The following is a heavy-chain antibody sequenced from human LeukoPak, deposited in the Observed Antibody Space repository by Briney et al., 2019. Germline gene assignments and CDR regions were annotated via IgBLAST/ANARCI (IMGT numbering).Heavy chain of an antibody. CDR1: GYTFTGYY. CDR2: INPNSGGT. CDR3: ARDYYYDSSGYGDAFDI. J-gene: IGHJ3*02. Sequence: ASVKVSCKASGYTFTGYYMHWVRQAPGQGLEWMAWINPNSGGTNYAQKFQGRVTMTRDTSISTAYMELSRLRSDDTAVYYCARDYYYDSSGYGDAFDIWGQGTMVTVSS. V-gene: IGHV1-2*02. D-gene: IGHD3-22*01.